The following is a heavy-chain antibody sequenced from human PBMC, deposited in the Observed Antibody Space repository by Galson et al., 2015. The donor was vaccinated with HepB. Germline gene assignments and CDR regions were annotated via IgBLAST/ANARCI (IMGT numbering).Heavy chain of an antibody. CDR1: GFTFSSYA. CDR2: ISSSGAGT. V-gene: IGHV3-23*01. D-gene: IGHD1-26*01. J-gene: IGHJ4*02. Sequence: SLRLSCAASGFTFSSYAMSWVRQAPGKGLEWVSSISSSGAGTYYADSVKGRFTITSDNSKNTLFLQMSSLRAEDTAVFYCAKGPRGGSYYYFDLWGQGTLVTVTS. CDR3: AKGPRGGSYYYFDL.